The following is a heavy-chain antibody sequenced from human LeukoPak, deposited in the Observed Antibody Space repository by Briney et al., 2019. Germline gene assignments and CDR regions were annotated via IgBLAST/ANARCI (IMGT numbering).Heavy chain of an antibody. D-gene: IGHD1/OR15-1a*01. CDR1: GFTFSSYW. Sequence: GGSLRLSCAASGFTFSSYWMSWVRQAPGKGLEWVSAISGSGGSTYYADSVRGRFTISRDNSKNTLYLQMNSLRAEDTAVYYCAKDSGFLDQFDYWGQGTLVTVSS. CDR2: ISGSGGST. J-gene: IGHJ4*02. V-gene: IGHV3-23*01. CDR3: AKDSGFLDQFDY.